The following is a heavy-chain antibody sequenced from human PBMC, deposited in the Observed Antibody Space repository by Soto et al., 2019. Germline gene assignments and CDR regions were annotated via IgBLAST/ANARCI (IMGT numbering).Heavy chain of an antibody. D-gene: IGHD1-26*01. CDR2: ILNDGSNK. CDR1: GFTFSSYG. J-gene: IGHJ4*02. CDR3: AKEGGLSGSYYISSSYYFDY. Sequence: QVQLVESGGGVVKLGRSLNLSCEASGFTFSSYGLPWVGKAPGKGWEGVAIILNDGSNKYYEDSVKGRFTISRDNSKNTLYLQMNSLRAEDTSVYYCAKEGGLSGSYYISSSYYFDYWGQGTLVTVSS. V-gene: IGHV3-30*18.